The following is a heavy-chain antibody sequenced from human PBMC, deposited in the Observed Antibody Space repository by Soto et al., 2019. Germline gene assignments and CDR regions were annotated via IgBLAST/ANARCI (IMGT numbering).Heavy chain of an antibody. CDR3: ARSSHHYYYMDV. CDR2: ISSSSSYI. J-gene: IGHJ6*03. V-gene: IGHV3-21*01. D-gene: IGHD2-2*01. CDR1: GFTFSSYS. Sequence: GGSLRLSCAASGFTFSSYSMNWVRQAPGKGLEWVSSISSSSSYIYYADSVKGRFTISRDNAKNSLYLQMNSLRAEDTAVYYCARSSHHYYYMDVWGKGTTVTVSS.